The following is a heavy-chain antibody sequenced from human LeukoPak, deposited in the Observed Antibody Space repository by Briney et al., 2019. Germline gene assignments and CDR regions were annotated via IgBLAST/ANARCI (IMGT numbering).Heavy chain of an antibody. Sequence: SETLSLTCTVSGGSISSGSYYWSWIRQPAGKGLEWIGRIYTSGSTNYNPSLKSRVTISVDTSKNQFSLKLSSVTAADTAVYYCARDRGSSSFWFDPWGQGTLVTVSS. CDR3: ARDRGSSSFWFDP. D-gene: IGHD6-13*01. CDR1: GGSISSGSYY. V-gene: IGHV4-61*02. J-gene: IGHJ5*02. CDR2: IYTSGST.